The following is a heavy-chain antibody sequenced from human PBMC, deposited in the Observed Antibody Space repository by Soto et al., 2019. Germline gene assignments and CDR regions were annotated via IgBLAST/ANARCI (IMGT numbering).Heavy chain of an antibody. V-gene: IGHV3-23*01. J-gene: IGHJ4*02. CDR2: ISGSGGST. CDR1: GGIFIGFG. Sequence: GVSLRLSCVAPGGIFIGFGMHWVLQAPGKGLEWVSAISGSGGSTYYADSVKGRFTISRDNSKNTLYLQMNSLRAEDTAVYYCAKVRETYYYDSSGSPYYFDYWGQGTLVTLSS. D-gene: IGHD3-22*01. CDR3: AKVRETYYYDSSGSPYYFDY.